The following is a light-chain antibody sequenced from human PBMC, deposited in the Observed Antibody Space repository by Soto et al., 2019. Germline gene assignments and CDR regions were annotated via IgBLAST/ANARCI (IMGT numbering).Light chain of an antibody. CDR2: GAS. V-gene: IGKV1-6*01. Sequence: AIQMTQSPSSLSASVGDRVTITCRASQGIRNDLGWYQQQPGKAPKLLIFGASGLQSGVPSRFSGSGSGTDFTLTISSLQPEDFATYYCLQDYSYPLTFGGGTKVEIK. CDR1: QGIRND. CDR3: LQDYSYPLT. J-gene: IGKJ4*01.